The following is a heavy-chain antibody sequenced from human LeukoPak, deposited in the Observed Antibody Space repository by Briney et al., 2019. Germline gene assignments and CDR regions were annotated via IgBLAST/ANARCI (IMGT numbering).Heavy chain of an antibody. CDR3: AKDSDIAVAGSDDALDV. CDR1: GFTFSNYG. Sequence: GKSLRLSCAASGFTFSNYGMHWVRQTPGKGLEWVALISFDGSIEYYADSVKDRFTISRDNSKNTLFLQMNSLRPEDTAIFYCAKDSDIAVAGSDDALDVWGQGTMVTVSS. V-gene: IGHV3-30*18. D-gene: IGHD6-19*01. J-gene: IGHJ3*01. CDR2: ISFDGSIE.